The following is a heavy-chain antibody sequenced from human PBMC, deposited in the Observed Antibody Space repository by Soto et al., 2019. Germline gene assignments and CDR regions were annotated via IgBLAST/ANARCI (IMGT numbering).Heavy chain of an antibody. CDR1: GGSISSGGYY. Sequence: PSETLSLTCTVSGGSISSGGYYSAWIRQHSVKGLEWIGYAYYAGTTYYNPSLKSRAAISVETSSNRFSLNLTSVTAADTAVYYCARAALYNRGHCWFDPWGQGTLVTAPQ. CDR2: AYYAGTT. V-gene: IGHV4-31*03. CDR3: ARAALYNRGHCWFDP. J-gene: IGHJ5*02. D-gene: IGHD1-1*01.